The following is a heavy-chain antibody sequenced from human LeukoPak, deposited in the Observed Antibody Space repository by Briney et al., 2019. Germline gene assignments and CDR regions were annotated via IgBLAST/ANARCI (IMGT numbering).Heavy chain of an antibody. V-gene: IGHV1-46*01. J-gene: IGHJ4*02. D-gene: IGHD7-27*01. Sequence: ASVKVSCKASGYTFTGYYMHWVRQAPGQGLEWMGRINPSGGSTSYAQKFQGRVTMTRDTSTSTVYMELSSLRSEDTAVYYCARDLTGEEDDYWGQGTLVTVSS. CDR3: ARDLTGEEDDY. CDR2: INPSGGST. CDR1: GYTFTGYY.